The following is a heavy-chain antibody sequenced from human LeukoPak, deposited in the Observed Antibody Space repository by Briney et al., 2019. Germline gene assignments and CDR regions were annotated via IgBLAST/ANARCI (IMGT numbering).Heavy chain of an antibody. Sequence: GGSLRLSCAASGFTFSSYSMNWVRQAPGKGLEWVSSISSSSSYIYYADSVKGRFTISRDNAKNSLYLQMNSLRAEDTAVYYCARDDGSYSRSPGFDNWGQGTLVTVSS. V-gene: IGHV3-21*01. CDR3: ARDDGSYSRSPGFDN. CDR2: ISSSSSYI. D-gene: IGHD1-26*01. CDR1: GFTFSSYS. J-gene: IGHJ4*02.